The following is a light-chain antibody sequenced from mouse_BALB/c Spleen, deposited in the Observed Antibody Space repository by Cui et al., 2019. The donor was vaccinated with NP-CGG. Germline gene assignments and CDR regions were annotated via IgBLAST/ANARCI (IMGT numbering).Light chain of an antibody. V-gene: IGLV1*01. J-gene: IGLJ1*01. CDR2: GTN. Sequence: QAVVTQESAPTTSPGATVTITCRSSTGAITTSNYANWVQEKPDHLFTGLIGGTNNRAPGVPARFSGSLIGDKAALTITGTQTEDEAIYFCALWYSNHWVFGGGTKLTVL. CDR3: ALWYSNHWV. CDR1: TGAITTSNY.